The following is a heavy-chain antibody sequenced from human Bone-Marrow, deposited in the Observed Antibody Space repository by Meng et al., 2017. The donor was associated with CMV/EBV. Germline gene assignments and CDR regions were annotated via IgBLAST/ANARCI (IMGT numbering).Heavy chain of an antibody. Sequence: ASVKVSCKASGYTFTSYGISWVRQAPGQGLEWMGWISAYNGNTNYAQKLQGRVTMTTDTSTSTAYMELRSLRSDDTAVYYCARDCAPRLCYYGMDVWGQGTTVTVSS. CDR3: ARDCAPRLCYYGMDV. V-gene: IGHV1-18*01. CDR1: GYTFTSYG. J-gene: IGHJ6*02. D-gene: IGHD2-2*01. CDR2: ISAYNGNT.